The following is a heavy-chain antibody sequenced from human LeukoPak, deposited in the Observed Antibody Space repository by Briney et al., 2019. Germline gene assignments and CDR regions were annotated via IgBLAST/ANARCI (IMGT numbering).Heavy chain of an antibody. CDR2: IYYSGST. J-gene: IGHJ4*02. Sequence: PSETLSLTCTVSGGSISSSSYYWGWIRQPPGKGLEWIGSIYYSGSTYYNPSLKSRVTISVDTSKNQFSLKLSSVTAADTAVYYCARLISSGYYYMAPTSANFDYWGQGTLVTVSS. CDR1: GGSISSSSYY. D-gene: IGHD3-22*01. V-gene: IGHV4-39*07. CDR3: ARLISSGYYYMAPTSANFDY.